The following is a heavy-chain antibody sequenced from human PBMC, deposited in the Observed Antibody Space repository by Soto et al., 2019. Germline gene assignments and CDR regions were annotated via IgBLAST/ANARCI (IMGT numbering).Heavy chain of an antibody. D-gene: IGHD2-15*01. CDR2: INHSGNT. J-gene: IGHJ6*02. V-gene: IGHV4-34*01. CDR3: ASSGLAVPNGFYYSGMDV. CDR1: GGSFSGYY. Sequence: NPSETLSLTCSIYGGSFSGYYWSWIRQPPGKGLEWIGEINHSGNTNYNPSLKSRVTISVDTSNNQFSLKLNSVTAADTAVYYCASSGLAVPNGFYYSGMDVWGQGTTVTVSS.